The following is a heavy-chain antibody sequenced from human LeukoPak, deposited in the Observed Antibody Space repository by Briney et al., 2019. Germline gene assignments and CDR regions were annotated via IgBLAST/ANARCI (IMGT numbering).Heavy chain of an antibody. CDR3: ARDIVGAYTFDY. CDR1: GGSLSSGDYY. Sequence: PSQTLSLTCTVSGGSLSSGDYYWSWIRQPPGKGLEWIGYIYYSGSTYYNPSLKSRVTISVDTSKNQFSLKLSSVTAADTAVYYCARDIVGAYTFDYWGQGALVTVSS. V-gene: IGHV4-30-4*01. CDR2: IYYSGST. J-gene: IGHJ4*02. D-gene: IGHD1-26*01.